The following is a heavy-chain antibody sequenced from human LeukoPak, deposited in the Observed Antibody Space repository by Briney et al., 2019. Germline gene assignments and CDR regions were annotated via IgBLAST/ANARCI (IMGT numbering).Heavy chain of an antibody. Sequence: PGRSLRLSCAASGFTFSSYAMHWVRQAPGKGLEWVAVISYDGSNKYYADSVKGRFTISRDNSKNTLYLQMNSLRAEDTAVYYCARDLADCSSTSCYFSDLDYWGQGTMVTVSS. J-gene: IGHJ4*02. CDR3: ARDLADCSSTSCYFSDLDY. CDR2: ISYDGSNK. D-gene: IGHD2-2*01. V-gene: IGHV3-30-3*01. CDR1: GFTFSSYA.